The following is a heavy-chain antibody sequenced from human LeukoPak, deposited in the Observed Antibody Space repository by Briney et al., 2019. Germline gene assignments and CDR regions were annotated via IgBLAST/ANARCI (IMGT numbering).Heavy chain of an antibody. Sequence: GESLKIFFKGSGYSFTSYWIGWGRQMPWKGLEWMGIIYPGDSDTTYSPSFQGQVTISANNSISTTYLQWNSLTSLDTAMYYCARLMGYYYYYMDVWGKGTTVTVSS. CDR3: ARLMGYYYYYMDV. V-gene: IGHV5-51*01. J-gene: IGHJ6*03. CDR2: IYPGDSDT. CDR1: GYSFTSYW. D-gene: IGHD1-26*01.